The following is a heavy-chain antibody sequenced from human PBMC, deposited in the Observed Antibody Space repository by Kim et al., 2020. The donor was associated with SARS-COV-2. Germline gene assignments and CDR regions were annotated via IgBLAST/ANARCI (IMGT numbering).Heavy chain of an antibody. CDR3: ARTSQPALYYGMDV. V-gene: IGHV4-39*07. D-gene: IGHD2-2*01. Sequence: SETLSLTCTVSGGSISSSSYYWGWIRQPPGKGLEWIGSIYYSGSTYYNPSLKSRVTISVDTSKNQFSLKLSSVTAADTAVYYCARTSQPALYYGMDVWGQGTTVTVSS. J-gene: IGHJ6*02. CDR1: GGSISSSSYY. CDR2: IYYSGST.